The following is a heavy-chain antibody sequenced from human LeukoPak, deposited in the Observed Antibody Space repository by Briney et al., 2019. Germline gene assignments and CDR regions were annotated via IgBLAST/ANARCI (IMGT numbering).Heavy chain of an antibody. Sequence: SETLSLTCTVSGGSISSSSYYWGWIRQPPGKGLECIGSIYYSGSTYYNPSLKSRVTISVDTSKNQFSLKLSSVTAADTAVYYCARGSGLLNYWGQGTLVTVSS. CDR2: IYYSGST. CDR1: GGSISSSSYY. V-gene: IGHV4-39*07. D-gene: IGHD2-15*01. CDR3: ARGSGLLNY. J-gene: IGHJ4*02.